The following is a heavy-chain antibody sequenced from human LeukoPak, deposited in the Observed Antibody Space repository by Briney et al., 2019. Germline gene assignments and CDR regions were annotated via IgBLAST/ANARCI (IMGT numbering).Heavy chain of an antibody. Sequence: ASVKVSCKASGYTFTSYDINWVRQATGQGLEWMGWMNPNSGNTGYAQKFQGRVTMTRNTSISTAYMELSSLRSEDTAVYYCARGQVYSGSYSVLFDYWGQGTLVTVSS. V-gene: IGHV1-8*01. J-gene: IGHJ4*02. CDR3: ARGQVYSGSYSVLFDY. CDR1: GYTFTSYD. D-gene: IGHD1-26*01. CDR2: MNPNSGNT.